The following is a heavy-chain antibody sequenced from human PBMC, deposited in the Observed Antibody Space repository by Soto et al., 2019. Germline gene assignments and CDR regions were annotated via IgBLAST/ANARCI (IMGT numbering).Heavy chain of an antibody. V-gene: IGHV3-30-3*01. CDR3: AREAGYSGYS. J-gene: IGHJ4*02. D-gene: IGHD5-12*01. Sequence: QVQLVESGGGVVQPGRSLRLSCAASGFTFSSYAMHWVRQAPGKGLEWVAVISYDGTNKYYADSVKGPFTISSVNSKNTLYLKVNSLGAEDTAGYYGAREAGYSGYSWGQGTLVTVSS. CDR1: GFTFSSYA. CDR2: ISYDGTNK.